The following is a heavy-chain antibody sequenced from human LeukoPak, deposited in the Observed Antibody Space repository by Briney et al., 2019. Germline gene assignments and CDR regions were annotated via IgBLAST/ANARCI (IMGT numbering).Heavy chain of an antibody. V-gene: IGHV3-15*01. D-gene: IGHD3-3*01. J-gene: IGHJ4*02. CDR1: GVTLTSAW. CDR2: IKGKTAVGAP. Sequence: ARGSLRLSCAVSGVTLTSAWMSWVRQAPGRGLEWVGRIKGKTAVGAPDYVASVKGRFTISRDDSKNTLFLQMNSLKTEDTAVYYCLTGDYDFWSGFYSPNHYFDYWGQGTLVTVSS. CDR3: LTGDYDFWSGFYSPNHYFDY.